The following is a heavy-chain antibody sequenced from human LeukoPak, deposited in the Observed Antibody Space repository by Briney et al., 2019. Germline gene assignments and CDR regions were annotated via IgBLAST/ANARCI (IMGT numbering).Heavy chain of an antibody. CDR1: GGTFSSYA. CDR3: ATLAVAGDYYFDY. Sequence: ASVKVSRKASGGTFSSYAISWVRQAPGQGLEWMGGIIPIFGTANYAQKFQGRVTITTDESTSTDYMELSSLRSEDTAVYYCATLAVAGDYYFDYWGQGTLVTVSS. CDR2: IIPIFGTA. D-gene: IGHD6-19*01. J-gene: IGHJ4*02. V-gene: IGHV1-69*05.